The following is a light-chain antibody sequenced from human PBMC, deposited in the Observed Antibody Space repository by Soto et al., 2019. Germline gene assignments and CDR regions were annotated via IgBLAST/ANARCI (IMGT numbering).Light chain of an antibody. Sequence: DIQMSQGPASRSASVGDRVTITCRASQSINSYLNWYQQKPGKAPKLLIFAASSLQSGVPSRFSGSRSGTAFTLTISRLQPEDFATYYCQQSHSSPPTFGQGTKVDIK. V-gene: IGKV1-39*01. J-gene: IGKJ1*01. CDR1: QSINSY. CDR2: AAS. CDR3: QQSHSSPPT.